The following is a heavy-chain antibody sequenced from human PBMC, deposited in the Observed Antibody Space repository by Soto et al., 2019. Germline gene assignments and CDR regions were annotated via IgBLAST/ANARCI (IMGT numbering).Heavy chain of an antibody. CDR1: GFTFSSYG. V-gene: IGHV3-30*18. J-gene: IGHJ6*02. D-gene: IGHD6-19*01. Sequence: QPGGSLRLSCAASGFTFSSYGMHWVRQAPGKGLEWVAVISYDGSNKYYADSVKGRFTISRDNSKNTLYLQMNSLRAEDTAVYYCAKDRLFPIAVAGSPPWYYYYGMDVWGQGTTVTVSS. CDR3: AKDRLFPIAVAGSPPWYYYYGMDV. CDR2: ISYDGSNK.